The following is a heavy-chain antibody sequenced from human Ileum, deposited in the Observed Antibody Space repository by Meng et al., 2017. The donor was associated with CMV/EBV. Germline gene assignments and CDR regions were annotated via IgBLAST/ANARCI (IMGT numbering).Heavy chain of an antibody. J-gene: IGHJ4*02. V-gene: IGHV4-31*02. CDR2: IYYSGST. Sequence: SGGSISSGGYYWSWLRQHPGKGLGWIGYIYYSGSTYYHPSLKSRITISVDTSKNQFSLKLSSVTAADTAVYYCARTDRAAAAPYFDYWGQGTLVTVSS. CDR1: GGSISSGGYY. CDR3: ARTDRAAAAPYFDY. D-gene: IGHD6-13*01.